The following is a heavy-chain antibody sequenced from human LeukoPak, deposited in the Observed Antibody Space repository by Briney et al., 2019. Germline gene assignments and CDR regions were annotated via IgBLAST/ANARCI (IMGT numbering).Heavy chain of an antibody. CDR1: GGSISSGSYY. D-gene: IGHD6-13*01. CDR3: ARDPYSSSRGGFDP. Sequence: SQTLSLTCTVSGGSISSGSYYWSWLRQPAGKGLEWIGRIYTSGSTNYNPSLKSRVTISVDTSKNQFSLKLSSVTAADTAVYYCARDPYSSSRGGFDPWGQGTLVTVSS. CDR2: IYTSGST. V-gene: IGHV4-61*02. J-gene: IGHJ5*02.